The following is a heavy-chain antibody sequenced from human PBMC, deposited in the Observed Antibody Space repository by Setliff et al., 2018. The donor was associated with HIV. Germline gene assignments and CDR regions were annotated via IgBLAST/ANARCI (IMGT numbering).Heavy chain of an antibody. D-gene: IGHD5-12*01. CDR3: ARERGSTYYFDY. J-gene: IGHJ4*02. Sequence: ASVKVSCKASGYTFTSYAMHWVRQAPGQRLEWMGWINAGNGNTKYSQKFQGRVTMTGDTSTSTVYMDLSSLRFEDTAVYYCARERGSTYYFDYWGQGTLVTVSS. V-gene: IGHV1-3*01. CDR1: GYTFTSYA. CDR2: INAGNGNT.